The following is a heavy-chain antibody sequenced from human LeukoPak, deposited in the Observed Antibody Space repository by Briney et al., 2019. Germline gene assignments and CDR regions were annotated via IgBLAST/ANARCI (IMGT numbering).Heavy chain of an antibody. CDR3: ARLARIAAAYDAFGI. CDR1: GYTFTSYA. Sequence: ASVKVSCKASGYTFTSYAMHWVRQAPGQRLEWMGWINAGNGNTKYSQKFQGRVTITRDTSASTAYMELSSLRSEDTAVYYCARLARIAAAYDAFGIWGQGTMVTVSS. CDR2: INAGNGNT. D-gene: IGHD6-13*01. V-gene: IGHV1-3*01. J-gene: IGHJ3*02.